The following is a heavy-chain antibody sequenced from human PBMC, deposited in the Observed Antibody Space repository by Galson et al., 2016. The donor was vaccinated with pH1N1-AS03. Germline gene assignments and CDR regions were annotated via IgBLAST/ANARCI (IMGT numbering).Heavy chain of an antibody. CDR1: GITFSGYW. J-gene: IGHJ3*02. CDR3: ARGKDFWSGYPDDAFDS. CDR2: IKQDGSEK. D-gene: IGHD3-3*01. V-gene: IGHV3-7*03. Sequence: SLRLSCAASGITFSGYWMTWVRQAPGKGLEWVANIKQDGSEKYSVDSVKGRFTISRDNAKNSLYLQMNSLRAEDTAVYYCARGKDFWSGYPDDAFDSCGQGTMVTVSS.